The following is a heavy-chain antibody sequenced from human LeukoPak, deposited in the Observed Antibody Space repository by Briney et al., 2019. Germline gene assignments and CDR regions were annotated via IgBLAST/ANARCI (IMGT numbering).Heavy chain of an antibody. V-gene: IGHV4-39*07. J-gene: IGHJ4*02. D-gene: IGHD5-18*01. CDR2: IYYSGST. Sequence: SETLSLTCTVSGGSISSSSYYWGWIRQPPGKGLEWIGNIYYSGSTYYNPSLESRVTMSLDTSKNQFSLKLSSVTAADTAVYYCARNGRGYSYGRRTYYFDYWGQGTLVTVSS. CDR3: ARNGRGYSYGRRTYYFDY. CDR1: GGSISSSSYY.